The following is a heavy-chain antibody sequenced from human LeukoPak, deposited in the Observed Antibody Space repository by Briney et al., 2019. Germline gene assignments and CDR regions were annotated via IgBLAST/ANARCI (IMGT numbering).Heavy chain of an antibody. D-gene: IGHD6-13*01. Sequence: PGGSLRPSCAASGFTFSSFAMHWVSHAQDKGLEWVAAISYDGSNKYYADSVKGRFTISRDNSKNTLYVQMNSLRAEDTAVYYCAREERSDWYVGYFDYWGQGTLVTVSS. CDR2: ISYDGSNK. J-gene: IGHJ4*02. CDR3: AREERSDWYVGYFDY. V-gene: IGHV3-30-3*01. CDR1: GFTFSSFA.